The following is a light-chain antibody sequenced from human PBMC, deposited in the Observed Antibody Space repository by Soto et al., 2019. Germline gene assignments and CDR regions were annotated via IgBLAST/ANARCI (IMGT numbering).Light chain of an antibody. CDR3: QQYNTLNT. V-gene: IGKV3-15*01. Sequence: EIAMTQSPATLSVSPGQRDTLSCRASQNVNSNLAWYQQKPGHTPILLMYNVSTRATGFPARFSGSGSGTEFTLTISSLQSEDSAIYYCQQYNTLNTVGQGTKLEIK. CDR1: QNVNSN. J-gene: IGKJ2*01. CDR2: NVS.